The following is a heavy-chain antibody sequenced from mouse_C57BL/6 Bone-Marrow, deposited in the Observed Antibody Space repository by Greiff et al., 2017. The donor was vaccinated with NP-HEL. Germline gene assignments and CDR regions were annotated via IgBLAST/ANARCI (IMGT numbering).Heavy chain of an antibody. D-gene: IGHD2-3*01. Sequence: QVQLQQPGAELVRPGTSVKLSCKASGYTFTSYWMHWVKQRPGQGLEWIGVIDPSDSYTNYNQKFKGKATLTVDTSSSTAYMQLSSLTSEDSAVYYCARGRIYDGYYFDYGGQGTTLTVSS. CDR2: IDPSDSYT. J-gene: IGHJ2*01. CDR3: ARGRIYDGYYFDY. V-gene: IGHV1-59*01. CDR1: GYTFTSYW.